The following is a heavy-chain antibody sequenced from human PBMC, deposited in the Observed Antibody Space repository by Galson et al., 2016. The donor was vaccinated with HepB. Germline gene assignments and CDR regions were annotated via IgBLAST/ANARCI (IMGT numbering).Heavy chain of an antibody. D-gene: IGHD6-19*01. Sequence: PALVKPTQTLTLTCTFSGFSLTTSGVGVGWIRQPPGKALEWLALIYWNDDTHYSPSLKSRLTITKDTSKNQVVLTVSNMDPVDTATYYCAHRLGSGQWLAFDYWGQGALVTVSS. CDR2: IYWNDDT. J-gene: IGHJ4*02. V-gene: IGHV2-5*01. CDR3: AHRLGSGQWLAFDY. CDR1: GFSLTTSGVG.